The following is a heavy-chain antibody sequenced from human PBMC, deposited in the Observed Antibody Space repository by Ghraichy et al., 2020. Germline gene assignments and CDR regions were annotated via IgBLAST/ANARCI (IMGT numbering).Heavy chain of an antibody. CDR1: RFTFTTSA. Sequence: SVKVSCKASRFTFTTSAVQWVRQARGQRLEWMGWIVVNSGSTYYAQNFRRRVTITRDVSTNTAYMELASLESEDTAMYYCAARPNFDFWSAYEFDYWGQGTLVTVPS. CDR3: AARPNFDFWSAYEFDY. V-gene: IGHV1-58*01. D-gene: IGHD3-3*01. J-gene: IGHJ4*02. CDR2: IVVNSGST.